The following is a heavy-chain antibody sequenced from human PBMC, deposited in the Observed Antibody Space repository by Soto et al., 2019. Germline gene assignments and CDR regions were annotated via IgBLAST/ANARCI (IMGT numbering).Heavy chain of an antibody. CDR3: AAGDFASGSRDY. Sequence: EVQLVESGGGSVQPGGSLRLSCAASGFTVSSNYMSWFRQAPGRGLEWVSSIYSIGSADYADSVKGRFTISRDNSKNTMYLQMNSLTAEDTAVYYCAAGDFASGSRDYWGQGTLVTVSS. J-gene: IGHJ4*02. CDR1: GFTVSSNY. D-gene: IGHD3-10*01. CDR2: IYSIGSA. V-gene: IGHV3-66*01.